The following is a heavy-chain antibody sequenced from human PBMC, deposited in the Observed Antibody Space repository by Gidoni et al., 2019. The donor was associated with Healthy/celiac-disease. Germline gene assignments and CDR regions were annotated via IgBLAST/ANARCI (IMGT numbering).Heavy chain of an antibody. J-gene: IGHJ3*02. CDR1: GFTFSSYG. Sequence: QERLVESGGVVVQPGGSLRLSCAASGFTFSSYGMHWVRAAPGKGRECVAVISYEGSNNYYADSVKGRFTISRDNSKNTLYLQMNSLRAEDTAVYYCAIDYYGSGSYSGAFDIWGQGTMVTVSS. V-gene: IGHV3-30*03. CDR3: AIDYYGSGSYSGAFDI. CDR2: ISYEGSNN. D-gene: IGHD3-10*01.